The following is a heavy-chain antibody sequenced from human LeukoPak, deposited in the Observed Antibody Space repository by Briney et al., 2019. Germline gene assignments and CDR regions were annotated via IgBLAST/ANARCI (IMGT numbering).Heavy chain of an antibody. D-gene: IGHD1-26*01. CDR1: GFSFSNYG. CDR2: ISYDGSKI. Sequence: GGSLRLSCAASGFSFSNYGMHWVRQTPGKGLEWLAVISYDGSKICYADSVEGRLTISRDNSRNTLYLQMSSLSAEDTGLYYSAKEWPWERFYYGMNVWGPGTTVTVSS. CDR3: AKEWPWERFYYGMNV. J-gene: IGHJ6*02. V-gene: IGHV3-30*18.